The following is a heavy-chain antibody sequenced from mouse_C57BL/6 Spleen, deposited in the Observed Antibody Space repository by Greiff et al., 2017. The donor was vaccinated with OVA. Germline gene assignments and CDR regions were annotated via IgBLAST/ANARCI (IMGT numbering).Heavy chain of an antibody. J-gene: IGHJ2*01. Sequence: EVQLQQSGPELVKPGASVKISCKASGYTFTDYYMNWVKQSHGKSLEWIGDINPNNGGTSYNQKFKGKATLTVDKSSSTAYMELRSLTSEDSAVYYCAREGEVYFDYWGQGTTLTVSS. CDR3: AREGEVYFDY. CDR1: GYTFTDYY. V-gene: IGHV1-26*01. CDR2: INPNNGGT.